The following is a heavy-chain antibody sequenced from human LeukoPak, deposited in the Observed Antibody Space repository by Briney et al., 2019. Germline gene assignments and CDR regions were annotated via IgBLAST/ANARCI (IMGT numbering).Heavy chain of an antibody. CDR3: TTKVVGYGDYVLYYYYGMDV. CDR1: GFTFSNAW. Sequence: GGSLRLPCAASGFTFSNAWMSWVRQAPGKGLEWDGRIKSKTDGGTTDYAAPVKGRFTISRDDSKNTLYLQMNSLKTEDTAVYYCTTKVVGYGDYVLYYYYGMDVWGQGTTVTVSS. J-gene: IGHJ6*02. CDR2: IKSKTDGGTT. V-gene: IGHV3-15*01. D-gene: IGHD4-17*01.